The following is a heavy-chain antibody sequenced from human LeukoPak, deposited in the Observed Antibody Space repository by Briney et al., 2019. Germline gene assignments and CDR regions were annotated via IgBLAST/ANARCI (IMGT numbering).Heavy chain of an antibody. Sequence: GGSLRLSCSASGFSFNTYGMHWVRQTPGKGLEWVAFIRDDGSIKHYADFLRGRFTISRDNSKNTLYLQMHGLTTEDTSIYYCAKDARQQINWFDSWGQGTLVTVSS. CDR1: GFSFNTYG. CDR3: AKDARQQINWFDS. CDR2: IRDDGSIK. V-gene: IGHV3-30*02. J-gene: IGHJ5*01. D-gene: IGHD6-13*01.